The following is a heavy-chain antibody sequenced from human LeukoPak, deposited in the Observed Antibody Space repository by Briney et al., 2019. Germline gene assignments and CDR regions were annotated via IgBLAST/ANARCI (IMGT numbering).Heavy chain of an antibody. CDR2: TTYDGSRA. D-gene: IGHD5-24*01. CDR1: GFSFGGYG. Sequence: GGSLRLSCAGSGFSFGGYGMHWFRQTPGKRLEWVAVTTYDGSRAFYADSVKGRFTISRDNSKNTMSVQMDDLRAEDTAVYYCTRYNNYHFDYWGQGTLVTVSS. CDR3: TRYNNYHFDY. V-gene: IGHV3-33*01. J-gene: IGHJ4*02.